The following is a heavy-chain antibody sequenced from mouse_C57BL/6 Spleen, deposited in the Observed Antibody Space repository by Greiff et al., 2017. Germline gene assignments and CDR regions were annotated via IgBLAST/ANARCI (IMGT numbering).Heavy chain of an antibody. D-gene: IGHD2-14*01. CDR1: GYTFTGYW. Sequence: VQLQQSGAELMKPGASVKLSCKATGYTFTGYWIEWVKQRPGHGLEWIGEILPGSGSTNYNEKFKGKATFTADTSSNTAYMQLSSLTTEDSAVYYCAKRSAYDREPGAMAYWGQGTSVTVSS. V-gene: IGHV1-9*01. CDR3: AKRSAYDREPGAMAY. J-gene: IGHJ4*01. CDR2: ILPGSGST.